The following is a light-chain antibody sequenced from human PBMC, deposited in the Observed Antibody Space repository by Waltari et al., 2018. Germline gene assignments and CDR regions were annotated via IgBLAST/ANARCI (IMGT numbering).Light chain of an antibody. Sequence: IVLIQSPLSLPVTLGASASISCRSSQSLLFSNGYNYLDWYLQKPVQSPQLLIYLGSNRASGVPDRFSGSGSGTDFTLKITRVEAEDVGVYYCMQALQSPPTFGGGTNVDIK. CDR1: QSLLFSNGYNY. CDR2: LGS. J-gene: IGKJ4*01. V-gene: IGKV2-28*01. CDR3: MQALQSPPT.